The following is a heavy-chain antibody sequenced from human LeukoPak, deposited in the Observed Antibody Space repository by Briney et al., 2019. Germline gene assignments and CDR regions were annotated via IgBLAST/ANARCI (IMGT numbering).Heavy chain of an antibody. J-gene: IGHJ4*02. CDR1: GFIFTKYW. D-gene: IGHD5-12*01. Sequence: GGSLRLSCAASGFIFTKYWMHWVRQAPGKGLVWVSHVNSDGSATSYADSVKGRFTISRDNAKNTVYLHMNSLRVEDTAVYYCAIRYSGYYDYWGQGTLVTVSS. CDR2: VNSDGSAT. CDR3: AIRYSGYYDY. V-gene: IGHV3-74*01.